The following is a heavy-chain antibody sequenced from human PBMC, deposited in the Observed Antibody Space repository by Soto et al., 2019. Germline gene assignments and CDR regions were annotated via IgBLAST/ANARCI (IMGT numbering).Heavy chain of an antibody. CDR1: GGSFSGYY. J-gene: IGHJ4*02. Sequence: SETLSLTCAVYGGSFSGYYRSWIRQPPGKGLEWIGEINHSGSTNYNPSLKSRVTISVDTSKNQFSLKLSSVTAADTAVYYCARGLRKYSSSWYYWGQGTLVTVSS. V-gene: IGHV4-34*01. CDR2: INHSGST. CDR3: ARGLRKYSSSWYY. D-gene: IGHD6-13*01.